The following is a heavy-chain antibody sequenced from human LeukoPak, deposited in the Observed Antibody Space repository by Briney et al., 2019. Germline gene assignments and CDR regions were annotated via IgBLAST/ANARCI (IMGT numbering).Heavy chain of an antibody. CDR3: AKGAWYNWNHYFDY. V-gene: IGHV3-23*01. D-gene: IGHD1-20*01. CDR2: TSGSGGST. Sequence: PGGSLRLSCAASGFTFSSYAMSWVRQAPGKGLEWVSATSGSGGSTYYADSVKGRFTISRDNSKNTLDLQMNSLRAEDTAVYYCAKGAWYNWNHYFDYWGQGTLVTVSS. CDR1: GFTFSSYA. J-gene: IGHJ4*02.